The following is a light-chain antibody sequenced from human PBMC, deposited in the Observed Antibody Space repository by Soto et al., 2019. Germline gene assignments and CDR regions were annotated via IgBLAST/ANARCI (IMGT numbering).Light chain of an antibody. J-gene: IGLJ2*01. CDR1: SSDVGTYNY. CDR2: DVS. V-gene: IGLV2-14*03. CDR3: SSYTGSSTSVI. Sequence: QSVLTQPASVSGSPGQSITISCTGTSSDVGTYNYVSWYQQHPGKTPKVMIYDVSNRPSGVSNRFSGSKSGNTASLTISGLQAEDEADYYCSSYTGSSTSVIFGGGTKVTVL.